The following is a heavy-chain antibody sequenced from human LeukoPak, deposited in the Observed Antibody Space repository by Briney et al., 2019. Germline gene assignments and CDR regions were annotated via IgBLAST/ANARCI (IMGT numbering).Heavy chain of an antibody. CDR3: ASSLLWFGELLKPADYFYYGMDV. V-gene: IGHV3-23*01. J-gene: IGHJ6*02. CDR2: IRGSDGNT. Sequence: GGSLRLSCAASGFLVSAYSMTWVRQAPGKGLEWVSAIRGSDGNTYYADSVKGRFTISRDISKNTLYLQMNSLRAEDTAVYYCASSLLWFGELLKPADYFYYGMDVWGQGTTVTVSS. D-gene: IGHD3-10*01. CDR1: GFLVSAYS.